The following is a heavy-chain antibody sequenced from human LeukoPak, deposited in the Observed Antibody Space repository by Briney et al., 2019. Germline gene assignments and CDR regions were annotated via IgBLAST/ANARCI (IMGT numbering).Heavy chain of an antibody. CDR1: GDSISGYY. CDR3: ARYVSSGLDY. CDR2: IYYSGST. Sequence: SETLSLTCTVSGDSISGYYWSWMRQPPGRVLEWIGNIYYSGSTSYNPSLKSRVTISVDTSKYQFSLKLRSVTAADTAVYYCARYVSSGLDYWGQGTLVTVSS. D-gene: IGHD3-22*01. V-gene: IGHV4-59*01. J-gene: IGHJ4*02.